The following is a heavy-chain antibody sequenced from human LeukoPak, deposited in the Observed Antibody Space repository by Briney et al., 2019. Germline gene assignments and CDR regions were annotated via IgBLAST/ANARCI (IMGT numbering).Heavy chain of an antibody. D-gene: IGHD3-10*01. CDR3: ARDPYGSGSYYSHFDY. V-gene: IGHV1-46*01. Sequence: ASVKVSCKASGYTFTKTDIHWVRQAPGQGLEWMGIINPSGGSTSYPQKFQGRVTVTRDTSTSTVYMELSSLRSEDTAVYYCARDPYGSGSYYSHFDYWGQGTLVTVSS. CDR2: INPSGGST. CDR1: GYTFTKTD. J-gene: IGHJ4*02.